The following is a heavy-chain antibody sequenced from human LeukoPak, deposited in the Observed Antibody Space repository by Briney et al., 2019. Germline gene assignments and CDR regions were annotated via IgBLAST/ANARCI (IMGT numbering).Heavy chain of an antibody. J-gene: IGHJ6*02. CDR1: GFTFNSYG. CDR3: ARRSRYGDYNYYYYGMDV. V-gene: IGHV3-33*01. CDR2: IWYDGNNK. Sequence: GGSLRLSCAASGFTFNSYGIHWVRQAPGKGLEWVAVIWYDGNNKYYADSVKGRFTISRDNSKNTLYLQMNSLRAEDTAVYYCARRSRYGDYNYYYYGMDVWGQGTTVTVSS. D-gene: IGHD4-17*01.